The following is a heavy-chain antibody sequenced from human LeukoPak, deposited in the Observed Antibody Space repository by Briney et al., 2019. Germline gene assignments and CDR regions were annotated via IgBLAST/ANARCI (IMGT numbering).Heavy chain of an antibody. D-gene: IGHD6-13*01. Sequence: SETLSLTCTVSGGSISSYYWSWIRQPPGKGLEWIGEINHGGSTNYNPSLKSRVTISVDTSKNQFSLKLSSVTAADTAVYYCARAYSSSWYRGMGYFDYWGQGTLVTVSS. CDR3: ARAYSSSWYRGMGYFDY. J-gene: IGHJ4*02. V-gene: IGHV4-34*01. CDR1: GGSISSYY. CDR2: INHGGST.